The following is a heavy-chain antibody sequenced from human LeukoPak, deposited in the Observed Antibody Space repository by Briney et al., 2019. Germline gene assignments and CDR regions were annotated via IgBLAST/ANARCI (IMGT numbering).Heavy chain of an antibody. J-gene: IGHJ5*02. D-gene: IGHD2-2*02. CDR2: IIPIFGTA. CDR3: ARGKYQLLYLPWFDP. V-gene: IGHV1-69*05. Sequence: ASVKVSCKASGGTFSSYAISWVRQAPGQGLEWMGGIIPIFGTANYAQKFQGRVTITTDESTSTAYMELSSLRSEDTAVYYCARGKYQLLYLPWFDPWGQGTLVTVSS. CDR1: GGTFSSYA.